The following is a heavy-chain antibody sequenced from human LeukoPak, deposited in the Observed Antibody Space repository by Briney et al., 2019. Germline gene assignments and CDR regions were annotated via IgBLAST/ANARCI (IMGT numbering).Heavy chain of an antibody. Sequence: PGGSLRLSCAASGFTFSGYAMSWVRQAPGKGLEWVSAISGSVSSTYYADSVKGRFTISRDNSKKTLYLQMNSLRADDTAVYYCAKADSSGWLGTDYWGQGTLVTVSS. D-gene: IGHD6-19*01. CDR2: ISGSVSST. J-gene: IGHJ4*02. V-gene: IGHV3-23*01. CDR1: GFTFSGYA. CDR3: AKADSSGWLGTDY.